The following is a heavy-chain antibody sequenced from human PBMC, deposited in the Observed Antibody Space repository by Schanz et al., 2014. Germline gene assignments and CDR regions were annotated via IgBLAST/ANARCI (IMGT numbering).Heavy chain of an antibody. V-gene: IGHV3-30*18. CDR1: GFTFSGNA. D-gene: IGHD1-1*01. CDR2: VSDDGNKK. CDR3: AKDLDANYFDD. J-gene: IGHJ4*02. Sequence: QVHLMESGGGVVQPGRSLRLSCAASGFTFSGNAMHWVRQAPGKGLEWVAVVSDDGNKKYYADSVKGRFTISRDNSKNTLYLQMNGLRGEDTAVYYCAKDLDANYFDDWGQGTLVTVSS.